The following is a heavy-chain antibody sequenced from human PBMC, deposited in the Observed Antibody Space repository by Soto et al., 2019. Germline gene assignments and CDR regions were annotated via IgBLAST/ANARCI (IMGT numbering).Heavy chain of an antibody. CDR3: ARVLPKEGRPYCSSTSCYIRAFDI. CDR1: GYTFTSYA. CDR2: INAGNGNT. D-gene: IGHD2-2*02. Sequence: ASVKVSCKASGYTFTSYAMHWVRQAPGQRLEWMGWINAGNGNTKYSQKFQGRVTITRDTSASTAYMELSSLRSEDTAVYYCARVLPKEGRPYCSSTSCYIRAFDIWGQGTMVTVSS. J-gene: IGHJ3*02. V-gene: IGHV1-3*01.